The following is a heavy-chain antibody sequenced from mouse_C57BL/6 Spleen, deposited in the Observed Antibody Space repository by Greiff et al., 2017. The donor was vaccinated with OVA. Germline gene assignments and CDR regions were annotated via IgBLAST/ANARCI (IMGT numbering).Heavy chain of an antibody. D-gene: IGHD1-1*01. CDR1: GYTFTDYE. V-gene: IGHV1-15*01. Sequence: QVQLQQSGAELVRPGASVTLSCKASGYTFTDYEMHWVKQTPVHGLEWIGAIDPETGGTAYNQKFKGKAILTADKSSSTAYMELRSLTSEDSAVYYCTRRITTVDYAMDYWGQGTSVTVSS. CDR3: TRRITTVDYAMDY. CDR2: IDPETGGT. J-gene: IGHJ4*01.